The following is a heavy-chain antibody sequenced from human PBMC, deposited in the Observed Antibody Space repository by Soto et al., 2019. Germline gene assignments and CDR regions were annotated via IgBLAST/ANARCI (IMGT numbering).Heavy chain of an antibody. J-gene: IGHJ6*02. CDR2: ISYDGGNI. Sequence: QVQLVESGGGVVQPGRSLRLSCAASGFTFSSYGIHWVRQTPGKGLEWVAFISYDGGNIYYADSVKGRFTISRDSSKNTLFLQMNSLRAEDTAVYYCAKVMITFGGSRYGLDVWGQGTTVTVSS. CDR1: GFTFSSYG. D-gene: IGHD3-16*01. CDR3: AKVMITFGGSRYGLDV. V-gene: IGHV3-30*18.